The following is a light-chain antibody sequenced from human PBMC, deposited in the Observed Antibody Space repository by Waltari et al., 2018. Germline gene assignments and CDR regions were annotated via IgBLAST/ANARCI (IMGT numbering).Light chain of an antibody. CDR3: QQYYNTPRT. J-gene: IGKJ1*01. Sequence: DIVMTQSPDSLAVSLGERATINCKSSLAVLYSSDTKNYLAWYQQQPGQPPKLLFYWASTRASGVPDRFSGSGSGTDFTLTISGLQAEDVAVYYCQQYYNTPRTFGQGTRVDIK. CDR1: LAVLYSSDTKNY. V-gene: IGKV4-1*01. CDR2: WAS.